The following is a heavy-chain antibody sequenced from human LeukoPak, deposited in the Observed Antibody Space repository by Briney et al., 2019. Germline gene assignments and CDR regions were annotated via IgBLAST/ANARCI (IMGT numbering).Heavy chain of an antibody. V-gene: IGHV3-15*01. Sequence: GGSLRLSRAASGFSFTNAWMSWVRQAPGQGLEWVGRIKSKSDGGTVDYAAPVKGRFTISRDDSKNMQYLHMNSLKIEDTAVYYCTTRGDLSGLQKWGQGTLVTVS. CDR3: TTRGDLSGLQK. D-gene: IGHD3-16*01. CDR1: GFSFTNAW. J-gene: IGHJ1*01. CDR2: IKSKSDGGTV.